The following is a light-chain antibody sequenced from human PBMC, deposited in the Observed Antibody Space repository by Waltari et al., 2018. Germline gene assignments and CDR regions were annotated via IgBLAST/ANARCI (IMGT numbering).Light chain of an antibody. J-gene: IGKJ4*01. Sequence: EIVLTQSPATLSLSPGERATLSCRASQSVRSYLAWYQQKPGQTPRLLIHDASNRATGIPARFSGSGSGTDFTLTISSLEPEDFAVYDCLQRHKWPLTFGGGTKVEIK. CDR1: QSVRSY. CDR3: LQRHKWPLT. V-gene: IGKV3-11*01. CDR2: DAS.